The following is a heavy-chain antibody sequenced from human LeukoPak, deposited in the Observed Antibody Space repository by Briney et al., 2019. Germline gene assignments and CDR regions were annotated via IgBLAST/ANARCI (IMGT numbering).Heavy chain of an antibody. CDR1: GYTFTSHA. V-gene: IGHV1-3*01. J-gene: IGHJ4*02. CDR2: INAANGNT. D-gene: IGHD3-10*01. CDR3: ARDWYYGSGSYIGDY. Sequence: ASVEVSCKASGYTFTSHAMHWVRQAPGQRLEWMGWINAANGNTEYSERFQGRVTITRDTSASTAYMELRRLRSEDTAVYYCARDWYYGSGSYIGDYWGQGTLVTVSS.